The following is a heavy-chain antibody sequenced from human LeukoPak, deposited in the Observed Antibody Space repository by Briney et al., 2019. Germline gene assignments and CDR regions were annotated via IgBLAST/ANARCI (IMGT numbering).Heavy chain of an antibody. CDR2: ISAYNGNT. CDR1: GYTFTSYG. D-gene: IGHD3-9*01. CDR3: ARAPLRYFDWLPTNYFDY. V-gene: IGHV1-18*01. Sequence: ASVKVSCKASGYTFTSYGISWVRQAPGQGLEWMGWISAYNGNTNYAQKLQGRVTMTTDTSTSTAYMEPRSLRSDDTAVYYCARAPLRYFDWLPTNYFDYWGQGTLVTVSS. J-gene: IGHJ4*02.